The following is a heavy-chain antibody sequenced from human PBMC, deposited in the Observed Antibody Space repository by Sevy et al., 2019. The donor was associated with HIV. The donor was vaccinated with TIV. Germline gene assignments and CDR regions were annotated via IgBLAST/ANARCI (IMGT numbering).Heavy chain of an antibody. CDR1: GFTFENYA. CDR3: EKDVRVFPCLGKFPPVGAIDV. J-gene: IGHJ3*01. D-gene: IGHD3-16*01. Sequence: GGSLRLSCAGSGFTFENYAMNWVRQAPGKGLEWLAYISSSENPPFIEYSDFVKGRISIFRDNAKNSVYLQMNSLRVEDTGVYYGEKDVRVFPCLGKFPPVGAIDVWGRGTLVTVSS. CDR2: ISSSENPPFI. V-gene: IGHV3-48*01.